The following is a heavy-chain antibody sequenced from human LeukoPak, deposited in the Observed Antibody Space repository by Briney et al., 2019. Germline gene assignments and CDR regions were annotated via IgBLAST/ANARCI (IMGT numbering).Heavy chain of an antibody. J-gene: IGHJ4*02. CDR3: ARDEVDSEFDY. Sequence: PGGSLRLSCAASGFTFSSYAMHWVRQAPGKGLEWVAVISYDGSNKYYADSVKGRFTISRDNSKNTLYLRMNSLRAEDTAVYYCARDEVDSEFDYWGQGTLVTVSS. V-gene: IGHV3-30*04. CDR2: ISYDGSNK. CDR1: GFTFSSYA. D-gene: IGHD5-12*01.